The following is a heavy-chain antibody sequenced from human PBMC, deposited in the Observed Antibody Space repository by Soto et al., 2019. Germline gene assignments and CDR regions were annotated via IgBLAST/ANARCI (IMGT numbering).Heavy chain of an antibody. CDR1: GFTFSSYG. CDR3: SRVVGDIVVVPAAILGSGYYYYMDF. D-gene: IGHD2-2*01. J-gene: IGHJ6*03. CDR2: IWYDGSNK. V-gene: IGHV3-33*01. Sequence: GGSLRLSCAASGFTFSSYGMHWVRQAPGKELEWVAVIWYDGSNKYYADSVKGRFTISRDNSKNTLYLQMNSLRAEDTAAYYCSRVVGDIVVVPAAILGSGYYYYMDFWGKGTTVTVSS.